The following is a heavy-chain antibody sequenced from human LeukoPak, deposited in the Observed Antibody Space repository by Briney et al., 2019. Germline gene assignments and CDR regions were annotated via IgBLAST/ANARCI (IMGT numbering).Heavy chain of an antibody. J-gene: IGHJ6*03. Sequence: PRGSLRLSCAASGFTFSSYGMHWVRQAPGKGLERVAFIRYDGSNKYYADSVKVRFTISRDNSKNTLYLQMNSLRAEDTAVYYCAKGKGNCGGDCRAKDYYYYFMDVWGKGTTVTVSS. CDR2: IRYDGSNK. V-gene: IGHV3-30*02. CDR3: AKGKGNCGGDCRAKDYYYYFMDV. D-gene: IGHD2-21*01. CDR1: GFTFSSYG.